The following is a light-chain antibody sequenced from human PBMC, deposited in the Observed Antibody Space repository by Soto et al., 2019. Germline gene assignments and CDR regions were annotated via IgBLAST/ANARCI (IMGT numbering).Light chain of an antibody. CDR3: QQYNSYPGT. CDR1: QSISIW. J-gene: IGKJ1*01. Sequence: DVQMTQSPSTLSASVGDRVTITCRASQSISIWLAGYQQKPGKAPKLLIYKASSLQSGVPSRFSGSGSGTEFTLTISSLQPDDFATYYCQQYNSYPGTFGQGTKVEIK. V-gene: IGKV1-5*03. CDR2: KAS.